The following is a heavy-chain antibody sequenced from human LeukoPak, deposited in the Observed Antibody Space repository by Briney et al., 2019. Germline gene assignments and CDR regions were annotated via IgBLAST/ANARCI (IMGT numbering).Heavy chain of an antibody. J-gene: IGHJ4*02. CDR3: ARGTREVDY. CDR1: GVTFSDNY. V-gene: IGHV3-11*06. Sequence: GSLRLSCAASGVTFSDNYMSWIRQAPGKGLEWVSFISTSSTYAKYADPVQGRLTISRDDARKSLYLQMNSLRADDTAVYYCARGTREVDYWGQGTLVTVSS. CDR2: ISTSSTYA.